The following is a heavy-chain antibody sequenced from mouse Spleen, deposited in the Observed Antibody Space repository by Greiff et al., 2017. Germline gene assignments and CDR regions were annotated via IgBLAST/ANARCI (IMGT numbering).Heavy chain of an antibody. Sequence: EVQLVESGAELVRPGASVKLSCTASGFNIKDYYMHWVKQRPEQGLEWIGSIDPENGDTDYAPKFQGKATMTADTSSNTAYLQLSSLTSEDTAVYYCNARRLVFAYWGQGTLVTVSA. J-gene: IGHJ3*01. V-gene: IGHV14-4*02. D-gene: IGHD3-2*02. CDR2: IDPENGDT. CDR1: GFNIKDYY. CDR3: NARRLVFAY.